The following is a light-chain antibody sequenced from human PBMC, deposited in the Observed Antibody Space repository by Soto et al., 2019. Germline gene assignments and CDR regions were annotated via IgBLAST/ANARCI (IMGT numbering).Light chain of an antibody. CDR1: LRISSNS. Sequence: EIVLTQSPGSLSLSPGERATLSCRASLRISSNSLAWYQQKPGQAPRLLIYGASNRATGIPDRFSGSGSGTDFTLTITRLEPEDFAVYYCQQFERSPQTFGQGTKVEIK. V-gene: IGKV3-20*01. CDR3: QQFERSPQT. J-gene: IGKJ1*01. CDR2: GAS.